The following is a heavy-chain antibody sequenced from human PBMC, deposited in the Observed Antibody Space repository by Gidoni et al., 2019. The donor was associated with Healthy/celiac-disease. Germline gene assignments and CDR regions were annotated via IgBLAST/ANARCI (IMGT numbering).Heavy chain of an antibody. CDR1: GGSISSRRYY. V-gene: IGHV4-39*01. Sequence: QLQLQESGPGLVKPSETLSLTCTVSGGSISSRRYYWGWIRQPPGKGLEWIGGFYFSGSTYYNPSLKSRVTISVDTSKNQFSLKLSSVTAADTAVYYCASRGSDHQVPTENKDYWGQGTLVTVSS. J-gene: IGHJ4*02. CDR3: ASRGSDHQVPTENKDY. D-gene: IGHD1-26*01. CDR2: FYFSGST.